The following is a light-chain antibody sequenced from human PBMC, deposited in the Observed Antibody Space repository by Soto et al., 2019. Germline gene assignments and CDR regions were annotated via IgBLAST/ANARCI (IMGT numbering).Light chain of an antibody. Sequence: DIVMTQSPDSLAVSLGERATINCKSSQSVLYSSDNKNYLAWYQQKPGQSPKLLIYWASTREFGVPDRFSGSGSGTDFTLTISSLQAEDVAVYYCLQYYSTPWTFGQGTKVEIK. J-gene: IGKJ1*01. CDR1: QSVLYSSDNKNY. CDR3: LQYYSTPWT. V-gene: IGKV4-1*01. CDR2: WAS.